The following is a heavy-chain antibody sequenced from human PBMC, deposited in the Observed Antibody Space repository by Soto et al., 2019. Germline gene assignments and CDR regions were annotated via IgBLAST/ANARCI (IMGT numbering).Heavy chain of an antibody. Sequence: ASVKVSCKASGYTFTSYGISWVRQAPGQGLEWMGWISAYNGNTNYAQKLQGRVTMTTDTSTSTAYMELRSLRSDDTAVYYCASVVAAAGITNYYYYGMDVWGQGTTVTVSS. J-gene: IGHJ6*02. CDR3: ASVVAAAGITNYYYYGMDV. V-gene: IGHV1-18*01. D-gene: IGHD6-13*01. CDR2: ISAYNGNT. CDR1: GYTFTSYG.